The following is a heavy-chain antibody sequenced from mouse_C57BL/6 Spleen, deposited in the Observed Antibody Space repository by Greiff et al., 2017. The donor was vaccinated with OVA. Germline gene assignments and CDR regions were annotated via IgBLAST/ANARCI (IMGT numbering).Heavy chain of an antibody. Sequence: EVQRVESGGGLVQPKGSLKLSCAASGFTFNTYAMHWVRQAPGKGLEWVARIRSKSSNYATYYADSVKDRFTISRDDSQSMLYLQMNNLKTEDTAMYYCVRERTGTWNFDYWGQGTTLTVSS. J-gene: IGHJ2*01. CDR2: IRSKSSNYAT. V-gene: IGHV10-3*01. CDR3: VRERTGTWNFDY. CDR1: GFTFNTYA. D-gene: IGHD4-1*01.